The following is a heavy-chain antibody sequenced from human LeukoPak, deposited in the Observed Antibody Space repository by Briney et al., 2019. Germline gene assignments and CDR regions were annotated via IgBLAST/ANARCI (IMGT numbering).Heavy chain of an antibody. D-gene: IGHD3-10*01. CDR3: AKRGPIYSASPGNYFDY. CDR1: GFTFSTCG. CDR2: ISGNDDGT. Sequence: GGSLRLSCTASGFTFSTCGMTWVRQAPGKGLEWVSSISGNDDGTYYADSVKGRFPISRDNSKNTLYLQMNSLRAEDTAIYYCAKRGPIYSASPGNYFDYWGQGTLVTVSS. V-gene: IGHV3-23*01. J-gene: IGHJ4*02.